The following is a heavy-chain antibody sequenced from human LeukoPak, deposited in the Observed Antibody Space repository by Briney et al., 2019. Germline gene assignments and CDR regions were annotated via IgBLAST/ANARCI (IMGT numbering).Heavy chain of an antibody. CDR2: ISGSGDYT. CDR1: GFTFSNYA. Sequence: GGSLRLSCAASGFTFSNYAMSWVRQAPGRGLEWVSAISGSGDYTNYADSVKGRFTISRNNSKNTLYLQMNSLRAEDTAVYYCAKDRASGSGSYSYRGFDYWGQGTLVTVSS. J-gene: IGHJ4*02. D-gene: IGHD6-19*01. V-gene: IGHV3-23*01. CDR3: AKDRASGSGSYSYRGFDY.